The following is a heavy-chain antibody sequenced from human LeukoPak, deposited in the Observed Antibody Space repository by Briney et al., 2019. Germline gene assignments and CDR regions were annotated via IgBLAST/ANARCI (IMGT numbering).Heavy chain of an antibody. J-gene: IGHJ3*01. V-gene: IGHV4-38-2*02. D-gene: IGHD3-22*01. CDR3: ANSWYYYDSSGLLKSDSFDR. CDR2: IYRSGNT. CDR1: GGSISSGAY. Sequence: PSETLSLTCTVSGGSISSGAYWGWVRQPPGKGLEWIATIYRSGNTYYNPSLESRVTISIDTSKNQFSLKLNSVTAADTAVYYCANSWYYYDSSGLLKSDSFDRWGQGTLVTVSS.